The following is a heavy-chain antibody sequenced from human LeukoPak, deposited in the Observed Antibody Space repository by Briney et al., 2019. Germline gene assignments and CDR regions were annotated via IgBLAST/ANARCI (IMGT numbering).Heavy chain of an antibody. D-gene: IGHD3-10*01. V-gene: IGHV1-2*02. Sequence: ASVKVSCKASGYTFTGYYMHWVRQAPGQGLEWMGWINPNSGGTYYAQKFQGRVTMTRDTSIRTAYMELSRLRSDDTAVYYCARVLYYGSGRSKNRYFQHWGQGTLVTVSS. CDR3: ARVLYYGSGRSKNRYFQH. CDR1: GYTFTGYY. J-gene: IGHJ1*01. CDR2: INPNSGGT.